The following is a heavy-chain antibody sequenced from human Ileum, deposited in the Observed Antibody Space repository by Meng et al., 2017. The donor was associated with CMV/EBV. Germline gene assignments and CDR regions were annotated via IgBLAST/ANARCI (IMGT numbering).Heavy chain of an antibody. CDR2: ISHYNGNR. CDR1: GYSLHTYG. CDR3: ARAHFFVVSPDWFDP. Sequence: GYSLHTYGISWVRQAPGQGLEWMGWISHYNGNRNYAQKVQGRVTMTIDTSTSTAYMELRNLRSDDTAVYYCARAHFFVVSPDWFDPWGQGTLVTVSS. D-gene: IGHD4-23*01. V-gene: IGHV1-18*01. J-gene: IGHJ5*02.